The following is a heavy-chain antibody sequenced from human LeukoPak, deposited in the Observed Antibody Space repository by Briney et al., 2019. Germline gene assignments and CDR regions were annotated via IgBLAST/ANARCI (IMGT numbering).Heavy chain of an antibody. CDR2: ISGSGGST. CDR3: AKPYSSGWYEYYFDY. Sequence: GGSLRLSCAASGFTFSSYAMSWVRQAPGKGLEWVSAISGSGGSTYYADSVKGRFTISRDNSKNTLYLQMNSLRAEDTAVYYCAKPYSSGWYEYYFDYWGQGTLVTVSS. V-gene: IGHV3-23*01. J-gene: IGHJ4*02. CDR1: GFTFSSYA. D-gene: IGHD6-19*01.